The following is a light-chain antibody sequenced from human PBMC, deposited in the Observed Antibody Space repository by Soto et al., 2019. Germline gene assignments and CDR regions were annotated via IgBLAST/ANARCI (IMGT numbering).Light chain of an antibody. Sequence: QSVLTQPPSVSGAPGQRVTISCTGSSSNIGAGYDVHWYQQLPGTAPKLLIYGNSNRPSGVPDRFSGSKSGTSASLAITGLQAEDEADNYCQSYDSSLDVVFGGGTKLTVL. CDR3: QSYDSSLDVV. CDR2: GNS. J-gene: IGLJ2*01. CDR1: SSNIGAGYD. V-gene: IGLV1-40*01.